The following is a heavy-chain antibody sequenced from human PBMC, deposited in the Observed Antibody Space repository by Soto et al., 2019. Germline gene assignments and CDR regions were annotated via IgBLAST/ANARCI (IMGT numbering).Heavy chain of an antibody. J-gene: IGHJ5*01. D-gene: IGHD5-12*01. CDR1: GFTFASIA. V-gene: IGHV3-23*01. CDR3: VKDFKGYVDS. CDR2: VTSGGNT. Sequence: GESLKISCAASGFTFASIALTWVRQAPGKGLEWVSGVTSGGNTYYADSVKGRFTISRDTSKNTAYLQMNSLRAEDTAVYYCVKDFKGYVDSWGPGTLVTVSS.